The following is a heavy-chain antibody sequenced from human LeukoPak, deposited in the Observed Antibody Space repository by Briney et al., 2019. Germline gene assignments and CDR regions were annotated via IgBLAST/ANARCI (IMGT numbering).Heavy chain of an antibody. D-gene: IGHD4-11*01. CDR3: AEGSRSSRPYSFDF. CDR1: GFTFNTYA. V-gene: IGHV3-23*01. Sequence: GGSLRLSCAASGFTFNTYAMSWVRQAPGKGLEWVSAITGSGDDTFHADSVKGRFTISRDNSRNTLYMDMNSLRVEDMAIYYCAEGSRSSRPYSFDFWGQGILVTVSS. J-gene: IGHJ4*02. CDR2: ITGSGDDT.